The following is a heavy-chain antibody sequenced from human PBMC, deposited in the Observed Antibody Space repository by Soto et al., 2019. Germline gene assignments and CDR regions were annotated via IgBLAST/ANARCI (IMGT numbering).Heavy chain of an antibody. CDR2: INHSGST. Sequence: SETLSLTCAFYVGSFSGYYWSCIRHPPGKWLEWIGEINHSGSTNYNPSLKSRVTISVDTSKNQFSLKLSSVTAADTAVYYCARQTTGLYEYRSPSGLVGFEYWGQGTLVSVSS. CDR3: ARQTTGLYEYRSPSGLVGFEY. D-gene: IGHD6-6*01. CDR1: VGSFSGYY. J-gene: IGHJ4*02. V-gene: IGHV4-34*01.